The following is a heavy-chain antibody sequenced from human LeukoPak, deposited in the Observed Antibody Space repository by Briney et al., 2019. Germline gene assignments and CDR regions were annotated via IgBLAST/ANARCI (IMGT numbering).Heavy chain of an antibody. D-gene: IGHD3-10*01. CDR3: ARDQGSGSYSFDC. V-gene: IGHV1-46*01. J-gene: IGHJ4*02. Sequence: ASVKVSCKASGYTFTSYYMHWVRQAPGQGLEWMGLINPTGGSTGYAQKFQGRVTITRNTSISTAYMELSSLRSEDTAVYYCARDQGSGSYSFDCWGQGTLVTVSS. CDR1: GYTFTSYY. CDR2: INPTGGST.